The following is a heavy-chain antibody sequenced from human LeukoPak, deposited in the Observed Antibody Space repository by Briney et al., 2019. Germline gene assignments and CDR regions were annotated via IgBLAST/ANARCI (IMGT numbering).Heavy chain of an antibody. CDR1: GFTLNSYL. D-gene: IGHD1-14*01. J-gene: IGHJ3*01. CDR3: ARSNPNRNALDL. V-gene: IGHV3-7*01. CDR2: IKKDGSEE. Sequence: GGSLRLSCAASGFTLNSYLMSWVRQAPGRGPEWVANIKKDGSEENYLDSVKGRFTVSRDNAKNSLYLQMNSLRGEDTAVYYCARSNPNRNALDLWGQGTMVTISS.